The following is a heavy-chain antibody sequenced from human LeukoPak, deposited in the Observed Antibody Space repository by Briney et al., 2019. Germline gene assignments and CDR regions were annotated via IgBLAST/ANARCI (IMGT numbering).Heavy chain of an antibody. CDR1: GGSISSYY. Sequence: LETLSLTCTVSGGSISSYYWSWIRQPPGKGLEWIGYIYYSGSTNYNPSLKSRVTISVDTSKNQFSLKLSSVTAADTAVYYCARALDSSGYYNYWGQGTLVTVSS. CDR2: IYYSGST. D-gene: IGHD3-22*01. CDR3: ARALDSSGYYNY. J-gene: IGHJ4*02. V-gene: IGHV4-59*01.